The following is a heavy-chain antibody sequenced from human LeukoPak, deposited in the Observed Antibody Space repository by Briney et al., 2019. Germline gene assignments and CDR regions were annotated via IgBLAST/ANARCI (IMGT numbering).Heavy chain of an antibody. V-gene: IGHV4-39*01. Sequence: SETLSLTCTVSGGSISSNNYYWGCIRQPPGKGLEWIGAIHYSGRIYYNPSLKSRNTISVDTSKNQFSLKLNSVTAADTAVYYCARLQLWFSGVDYWGQGTLVTVSS. D-gene: IGHD5-18*01. J-gene: IGHJ4*02. CDR3: ARLQLWFSGVDY. CDR1: GGSISSNNYY. CDR2: IHYSGRI.